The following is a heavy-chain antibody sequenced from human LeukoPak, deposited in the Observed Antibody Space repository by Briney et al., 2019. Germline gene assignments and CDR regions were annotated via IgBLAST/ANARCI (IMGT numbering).Heavy chain of an antibody. D-gene: IGHD3-10*01. Sequence: GGSLRLSCAASGFTFSNARMSWVRQAPGKGLEWVGRIKSKTDGGTTDYAAPVKGRFTISRDDSKNTLYLQMNSLKTEDTAVYYCTTASITMVRGVIIMDHDAFDIWGQGTMVTVSS. J-gene: IGHJ3*02. CDR1: GFTFSNAR. CDR3: TTASITMVRGVIIMDHDAFDI. V-gene: IGHV3-15*01. CDR2: IKSKTDGGTT.